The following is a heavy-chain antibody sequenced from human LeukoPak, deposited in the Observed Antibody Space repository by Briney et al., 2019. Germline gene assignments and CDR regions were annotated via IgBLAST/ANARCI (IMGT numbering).Heavy chain of an antibody. CDR1: GFTFDDYG. CDR3: ARKPYDSSGYSLGYYMDV. CDR2: INWNGGST. D-gene: IGHD3-22*01. Sequence: GRSLRLSCAASGFTFDDYGMSWVRQAPGKGLEWVSGINWNGGSTGYADSVKGRFTISRDNAKNSLYLQMNSLRAEDTALYYCARKPYDSSGYSLGYYMDVWGKGTMVTVSS. J-gene: IGHJ6*03. V-gene: IGHV3-20*04.